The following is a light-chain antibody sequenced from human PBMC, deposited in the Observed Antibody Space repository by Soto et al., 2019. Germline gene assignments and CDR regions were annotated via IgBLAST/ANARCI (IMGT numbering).Light chain of an antibody. J-gene: IGKJ1*01. Sequence: EILMTQSPATLPVSPGERATLSCRASQSVDSNLAWYQQKPGQAPRLLIYGASTRATGISARFSGSGSGTEFTLTISSLQSEDVGVYYCQQYNNWWTFGQGTKVEI. CDR1: QSVDSN. V-gene: IGKV3-15*01. CDR2: GAS. CDR3: QQYNNWWT.